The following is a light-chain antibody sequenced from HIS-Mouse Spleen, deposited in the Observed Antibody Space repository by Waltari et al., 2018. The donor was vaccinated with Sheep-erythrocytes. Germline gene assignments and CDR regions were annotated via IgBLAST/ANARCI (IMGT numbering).Light chain of an antibody. CDR3: SSYTSSSTGV. CDR2: EVI. Sequence: QSVLTQPPSVSAAPGQKVTISCSGSSSNIGNNYVSWYQQHPGKAPKLMIYEVIQRPSGVSNRFSGSKSGNTASLTISGLQAEDEADYYCSSYTSSSTGVFGGGTKLTVL. V-gene: IGLV2-14*01. J-gene: IGLJ2*01. CDR1: SSNIGNNY.